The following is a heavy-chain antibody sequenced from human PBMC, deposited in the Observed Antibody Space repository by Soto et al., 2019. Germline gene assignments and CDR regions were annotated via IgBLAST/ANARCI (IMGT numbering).Heavy chain of an antibody. V-gene: IGHV3-30*18. CDR2: ISYDGSNK. CDR1: GFTFSSYG. Sequence: GGSLRLSCAASGFTFSSYGMRWVRQAPGKGLEWVAVISYDGSNKYYADSVKGRFTISRDNSKNTLYLQMNSLRAEDTAVYYCAKDQGSSWYYYYYYYGMDVWGQGTTVTVSS. CDR3: AKDQGSSWYYYYYYYGMDV. D-gene: IGHD6-13*01. J-gene: IGHJ6*02.